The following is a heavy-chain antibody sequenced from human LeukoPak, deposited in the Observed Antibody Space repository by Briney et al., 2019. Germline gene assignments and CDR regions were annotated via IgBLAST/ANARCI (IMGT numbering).Heavy chain of an antibody. CDR1: GCTFSSYA. Sequence: SVKVSCKASGCTFSSYAISWVRQAPGQGLEWMGGIIPIFCTANYAQKFQGRVTITADESTSTAYMELSSLRSEDTAVYYCARGGVRYDFWSGPPQKHDAFDIWGQGTMVTVSS. CDR2: IIPIFCTA. J-gene: IGHJ3*02. CDR3: ARGGVRYDFWSGPPQKHDAFDI. V-gene: IGHV1-69*13. D-gene: IGHD3-3*01.